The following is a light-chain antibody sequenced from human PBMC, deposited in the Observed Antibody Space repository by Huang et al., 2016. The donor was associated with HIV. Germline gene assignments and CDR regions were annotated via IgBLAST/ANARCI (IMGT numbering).Light chain of an antibody. CDR1: QNINNK. V-gene: IGKV3-15*01. CDR2: VAA. Sequence: EIVMTQSPATLSVSPGERATLSCRAIQNINNKLAWYQQLTGQAPRLLIYVAATRANGFQARFSGSWSGKEFTRTISSLQSEDFALYYCQQYNSWPPLTFGGGTKVEIK. CDR3: QQYNSWPPLT. J-gene: IGKJ4*01.